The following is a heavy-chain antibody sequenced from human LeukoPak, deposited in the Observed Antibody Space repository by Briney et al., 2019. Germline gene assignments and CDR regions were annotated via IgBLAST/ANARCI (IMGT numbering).Heavy chain of an antibody. CDR2: INRSGST. D-gene: IGHD2-15*01. J-gene: IGHJ4*02. Sequence: SETLSLTCAVYGGSFSGYYWSWIRQPPGKGLEWIGEINRSGSTNYNPSLKSRVTISVDTSKNQFSLKLSSVTAADTAVYYCASTAGGSRPIDYWGQGTLVTVSS. V-gene: IGHV4-34*01. CDR3: ASTAGGSRPIDY. CDR1: GGSFSGYY.